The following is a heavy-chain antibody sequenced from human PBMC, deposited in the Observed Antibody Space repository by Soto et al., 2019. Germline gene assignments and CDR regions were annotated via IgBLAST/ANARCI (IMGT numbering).Heavy chain of an antibody. CDR3: AKDIERNYGTSGGYFGGDY. Sequence: GVSLRLSWAASGFTFSSSAMSWVRQAPGKGLEWVSRISGTGGSTYYADSVQGRFTISRDNSKNTLYLQMNSLRDEDTAVDYCAKDIERNYGTSGGYFGGDYWGQGTLVTVSS. D-gene: IGHD1-26*01. CDR1: GFTFSSSA. V-gene: IGHV3-23*01. J-gene: IGHJ4*02. CDR2: ISGTGGST.